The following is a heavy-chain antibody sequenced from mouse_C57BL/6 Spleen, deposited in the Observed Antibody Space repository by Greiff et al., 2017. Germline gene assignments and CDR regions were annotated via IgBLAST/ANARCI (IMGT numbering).Heavy chain of an antibody. V-gene: IGHV1-55*01. J-gene: IGHJ2*01. D-gene: IGHD1-1*01. CDR1: GYTFTSSW. Sequence: QVQLKQPGAELVKPGASVKMSCKASGYTFTSSWITWVKQRPGQGLAWIGDIYPGSGSTNYNEKFKSKATLTVDTSSSTAYMQLSSLTSEDSAVYYCARRGVVATDYWGQGTTLTVSS. CDR3: ARRGVVATDY. CDR2: IYPGSGST.